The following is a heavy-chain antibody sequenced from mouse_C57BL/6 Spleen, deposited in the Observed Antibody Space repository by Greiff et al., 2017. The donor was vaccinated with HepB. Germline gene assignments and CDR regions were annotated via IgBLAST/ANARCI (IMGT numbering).Heavy chain of an antibody. V-gene: IGHV2-2*01. J-gene: IGHJ4*01. D-gene: IGHD1-1*01. Sequence: QVQLKQSRPGLGQPSQSLSITCTISGFSLTSYGVHWVRRSPGKGLEWLGVIWSGGSTDYNAAFISRLSISKDNSKSQVFFKMNSLQADDTAIYYCARVHYGSSYDYAMHYWGQGTSATVSS. CDR1: GFSLTSYG. CDR3: ARVHYGSSYDYAMHY. CDR2: IWSGGST.